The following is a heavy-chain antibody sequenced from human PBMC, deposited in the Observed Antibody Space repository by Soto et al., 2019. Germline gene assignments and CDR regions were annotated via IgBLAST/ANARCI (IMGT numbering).Heavy chain of an antibody. CDR1: GGTFSSYA. J-gene: IGHJ4*02. CDR2: IIPIFGTA. V-gene: IGHV1-69*01. Sequence: QVQLVQSGAEVKKPGSSVKVSCKASGGTFSSYAISWVRQAPGQGLEWMGGIIPIFGTANYAQKFQGRVTITADESTSTAYMELSSLRSEETAVYYCAREPIVVVPAADKYFDYWGQGTLVTVSS. CDR3: AREPIVVVPAADKYFDY. D-gene: IGHD2-2*01.